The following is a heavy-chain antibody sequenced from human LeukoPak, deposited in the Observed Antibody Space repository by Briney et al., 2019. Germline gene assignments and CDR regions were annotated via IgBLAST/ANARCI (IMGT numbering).Heavy chain of an antibody. CDR2: ISGGGGST. D-gene: IGHD4-17*01. Sequence: GGSLRLSCAASGFTFSSYAMSWVRQAPGKGLEWVSAISGGGGSTYYADSVKGRFTISRDNSNNTLYLQMSSLRAEDTAVYYCARALFYDYGDSRVSDYYYYYMDVWGKGTTVTVSS. V-gene: IGHV3-23*01. CDR3: ARALFYDYGDSRVSDYYYYYMDV. CDR1: GFTFSSYA. J-gene: IGHJ6*03.